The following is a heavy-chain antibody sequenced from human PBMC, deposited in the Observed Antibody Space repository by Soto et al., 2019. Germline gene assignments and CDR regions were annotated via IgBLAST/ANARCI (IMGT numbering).Heavy chain of an antibody. Sequence: GGSLRLSCAVSGFPFRSYWMSWVRQAPGMGPEWVATINQGGSERYYVASVRGRFTVSRDNAGNSLHLQMSSLSAEDTAVYYCARGTAATPDFDYWGQGTLVTVSS. CDR2: INQGGSER. CDR3: ARGTAATPDFDY. V-gene: IGHV3-7*01. D-gene: IGHD2-15*01. J-gene: IGHJ4*02. CDR1: GFPFRSYW.